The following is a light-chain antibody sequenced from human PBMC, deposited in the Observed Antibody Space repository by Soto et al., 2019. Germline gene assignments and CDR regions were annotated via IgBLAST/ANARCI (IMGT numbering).Light chain of an antibody. J-gene: IGKJ2*01. CDR2: ATS. Sequence: ENVLTQSPGTLSLSPGERATLSCRTTQGISSSYLAWYQQKPGQAPRLLMYATSSRATGIPDRFSGSGSGTDFTLTISRLEPEDFAVHYCQQYGTPLYTFGQGTKLEIK. CDR1: QGISSSY. V-gene: IGKV3-20*01. CDR3: QQYGTPLYT.